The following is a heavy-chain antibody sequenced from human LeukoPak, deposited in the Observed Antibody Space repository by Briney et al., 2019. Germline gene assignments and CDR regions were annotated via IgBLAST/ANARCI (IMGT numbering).Heavy chain of an antibody. CDR1: GYTFTSYD. D-gene: IGHD5-24*01. Sequence: GASVRVSCKASGYTFTSYDISWVRQAPGQGLEWMGGIIPIFGTANYAQKFQGRVTITTDESTSTAYMELSSLRSEDTAVYYCARGRRDGYNFGYYYYYMDVWGKGTTVTVSS. CDR2: IIPIFGTA. J-gene: IGHJ6*03. V-gene: IGHV1-69*05. CDR3: ARGRRDGYNFGYYYYYMDV.